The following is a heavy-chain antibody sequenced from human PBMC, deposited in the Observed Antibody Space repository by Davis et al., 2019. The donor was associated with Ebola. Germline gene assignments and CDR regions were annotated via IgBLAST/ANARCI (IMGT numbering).Heavy chain of an antibody. J-gene: IGHJ5*02. V-gene: IGHV1-2*02. Sequence: ASVKVSCKASGYTFTEHYMHWVRQAPGQGLEWMGWINPNNGVTNYAQKFQGRVTMTRDTSISTAYMELSRLRSDDTAVYYCAKSIPRYYSSTSCYASYNWFDPWGQGTLVTVSS. D-gene: IGHD2-2*01. CDR3: AKSIPRYYSSTSCYASYNWFDP. CDR2: INPNNGVT. CDR1: GYTFTEHY.